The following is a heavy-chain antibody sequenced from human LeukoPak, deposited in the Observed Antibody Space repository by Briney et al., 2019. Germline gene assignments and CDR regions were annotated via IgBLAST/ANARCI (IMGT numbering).Heavy chain of an antibody. Sequence: SSETLSLTCTVSGGSISSYYWSWIRQPPGKGLEWIGYIYYSGSTNYNPSLKSRVTISVDTSKNQFSLKLSSVTAADTAVYYCARDFPIAVAGNWFDPWGQGTLVTVSS. CDR3: ARDFPIAVAGNWFDP. J-gene: IGHJ5*02. CDR1: GGSISSYY. V-gene: IGHV4-59*01. CDR2: IYYSGST. D-gene: IGHD6-19*01.